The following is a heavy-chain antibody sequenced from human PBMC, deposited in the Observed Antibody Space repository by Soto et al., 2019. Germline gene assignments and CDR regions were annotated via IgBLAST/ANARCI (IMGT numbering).Heavy chain of an antibody. J-gene: IGHJ4*02. CDR3: AKCRIFVILTPHHSFDY. CDR2: VSGLGGGI. CDR1: GFTFSNFA. Sequence: GGSLRLSCAASGFTFSNFAMSWFRQAPGKGLEWVSSVSGLGGGIYYADSVKGRFTISRDNSKNTLFLQMSSLTAEDTARYYCAKCRIFVILTPHHSFDYSCQATQVTV. V-gene: IGHV3-23*01. D-gene: IGHD3-9*01.